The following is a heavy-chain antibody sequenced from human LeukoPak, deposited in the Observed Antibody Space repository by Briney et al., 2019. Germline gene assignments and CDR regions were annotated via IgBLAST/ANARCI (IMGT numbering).Heavy chain of an antibody. CDR3: AREGAYYYGMDV. J-gene: IGHJ6*02. Sequence: PGGSLRLSCAASGFTFSSYNMNWVRQAPGKGLEWVSSISSSSDYIYYADSVKGRFTISRDNAKNSLYLQMNSLRAEDTAVYYCAREGAYYYGMDVWGQGTTVTVSS. CDR1: GFTFSSYN. V-gene: IGHV3-21*01. CDR2: ISSSSDYI. D-gene: IGHD4/OR15-4a*01.